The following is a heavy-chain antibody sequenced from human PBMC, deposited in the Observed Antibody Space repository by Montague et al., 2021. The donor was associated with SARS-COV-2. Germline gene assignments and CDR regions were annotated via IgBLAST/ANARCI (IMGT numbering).Heavy chain of an antibody. CDR2: IYYSGST. V-gene: IGHV4-39*07. J-gene: IGHJ6*02. CDR3: ARDRGYFDWLFHRDYYYYGMDV. D-gene: IGHD3-9*01. Sequence: SETLSLTCTVSGGSISSSSYYWGWIRQPPGKGLEWIGSIYYSGSTYYNPSLKSRVTISVDTSKNQFSLKLSSVTAADTAVYYYARDRGYFDWLFHRDYYYYGMDVWGQGTTVTVSS. CDR1: GGSISSSSYY.